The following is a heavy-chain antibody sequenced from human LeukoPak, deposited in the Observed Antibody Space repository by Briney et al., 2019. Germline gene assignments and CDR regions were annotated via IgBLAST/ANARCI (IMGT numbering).Heavy chain of an antibody. D-gene: IGHD3-10*01. CDR2: INHSGST. CDR1: GGSFSGYY. V-gene: IGHV4-34*01. J-gene: IGHJ6*02. Sequence: ASETLSLTCAVYGGSFSGYYWSWIRQPPGKGLGWIGEINHSGSTNYNPSLKSRVTISVDTSKNQFSLKLSSVTAADTAVYYCARLRSDVLLWFGELGYYYYGMDVWGQGTTVTVSS. CDR3: ARLRSDVLLWFGELGYYYYGMDV.